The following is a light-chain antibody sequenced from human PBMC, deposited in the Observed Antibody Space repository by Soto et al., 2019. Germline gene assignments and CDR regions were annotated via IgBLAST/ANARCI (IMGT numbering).Light chain of an antibody. V-gene: IGKV3-11*01. Sequence: EIVLTQSPATLSLSPGEGATLSCRASQSVSSYFAWNQQKPGQAPRLLIYDASNRATGIPARFSGSGSGTDFTLTISSLEPEDFAVYYCQQRGNWPLTFGQGTKVDIK. CDR2: DAS. J-gene: IGKJ1*01. CDR1: QSVSSY. CDR3: QQRGNWPLT.